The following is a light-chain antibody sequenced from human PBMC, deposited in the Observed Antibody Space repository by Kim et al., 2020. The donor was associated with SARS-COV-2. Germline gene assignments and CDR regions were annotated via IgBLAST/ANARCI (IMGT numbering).Light chain of an antibody. J-gene: IGKJ1*01. CDR1: QSISSW. CDR3: QQYNSYWRT. CDR2: DAS. V-gene: IGKV1-5*01. Sequence: ASVGARVTITCRASQSISSWLAWYQQKPGKAPKLLIYDASSLESGVPSRFSGSGSGTEFTLTISSLQPDDFATYYCQQYNSYWRTFGQGTKVDIK.